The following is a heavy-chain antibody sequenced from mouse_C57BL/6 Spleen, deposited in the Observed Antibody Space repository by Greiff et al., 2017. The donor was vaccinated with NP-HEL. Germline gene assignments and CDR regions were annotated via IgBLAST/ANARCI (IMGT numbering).Heavy chain of an antibody. D-gene: IGHD1-1*01. Sequence: QVQLQQSGPELVKPGASVKISCKASGYAFSSSWMNWVKQRPGKGLEWIGRIYPGDGDTNYNGKFKGKATLTADKSSSTAYMQLSSLTSEDSAVYFCARGDYYGSSYRDYWGQGTTLTVSS. J-gene: IGHJ2*01. CDR3: ARGDYYGSSYRDY. V-gene: IGHV1-82*01. CDR1: GYAFSSSW. CDR2: IYPGDGDT.